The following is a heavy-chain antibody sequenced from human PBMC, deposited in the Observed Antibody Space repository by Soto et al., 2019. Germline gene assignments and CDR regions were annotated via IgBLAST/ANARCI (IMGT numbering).Heavy chain of an antibody. D-gene: IGHD2-21*02. V-gene: IGHV4-31*03. CDR3: ARSGVTGIVIPSHWFDP. CDR2: TSSSGST. J-gene: IGHJ5*02. Sequence: PSETLSLTCTVSGDSIGGVGYWSWIRQFPGRGLEWIGCTSSSGSTYYNPALNNRISLSLDTSQNQFSLKLLSVTAADTAIYYCARSGVTGIVIPSHWFDPWGQGPLVTVAS. CDR1: GDSIGGVGY.